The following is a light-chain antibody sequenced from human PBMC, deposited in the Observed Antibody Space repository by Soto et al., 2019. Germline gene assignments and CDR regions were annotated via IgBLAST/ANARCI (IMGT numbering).Light chain of an antibody. J-gene: IGKJ4*01. CDR2: DAS. V-gene: IGKV1-13*02. CDR3: QHFNSYPRP. Sequence: AIPLTQPPSSLSASVGDRVTITCRASQGISSALAWYQQKPGKAPKLLIYDASRLESGVPTRFRGSGSGTDFTLTISSRQPEDVATYYCQHFNSYPRPFGGGTKVELK. CDR1: QGISSA.